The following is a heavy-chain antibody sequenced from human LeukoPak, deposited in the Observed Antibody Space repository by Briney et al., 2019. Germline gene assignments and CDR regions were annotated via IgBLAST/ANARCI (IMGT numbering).Heavy chain of an antibody. V-gene: IGHV3-21*01. D-gene: IGHD5-18*01. CDR3: ARTTGYSYGYDAFDI. CDR1: GFTFSSYS. Sequence: GGSLRLSCAASGFTFSSYSMNWVRQAPGKGLEWVSSISSSSSYIYYADSVKGRFTISRDNAKNTLYLQMNSLRAEDTAVYFCARTTGYSYGYDAFDIWGQGTMVTVSS. J-gene: IGHJ3*02. CDR2: ISSSSSYI.